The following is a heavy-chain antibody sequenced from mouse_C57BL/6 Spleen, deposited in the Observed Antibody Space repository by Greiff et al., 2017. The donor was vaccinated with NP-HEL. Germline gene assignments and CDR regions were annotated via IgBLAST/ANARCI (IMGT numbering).Heavy chain of an antibody. J-gene: IGHJ1*03. CDR2: INPYIGDT. CDR3: AREELLRSYWYFDV. D-gene: IGHD1-1*01. V-gene: IGHV1-20*01. CDR1: GYSFTGYF. Sequence: EVQLQQSGPELVKPGDSVKISCKASGYSFTGYFMNWVMQSHGKSLEWIGRINPYIGDTFYNQKFKGKATLTVDKSSSTAHMELRSLTSEDSAVYYCAREELLRSYWYFDVWGTGTTVTVSS.